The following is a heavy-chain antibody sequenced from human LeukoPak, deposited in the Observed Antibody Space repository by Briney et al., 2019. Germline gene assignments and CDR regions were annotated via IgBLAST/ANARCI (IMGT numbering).Heavy chain of an antibody. J-gene: IGHJ4*02. CDR3: AKDYRSGAYPTFEY. D-gene: IGHD1-26*01. V-gene: IGHV3-33*06. Sequence: GRSLRLAWAASGFTFSTYGMHCVRQAPGRGLGWVAVISYYESNKYYADAVKCRFTISSDNSNTTLYLQMNTRRAEDRAVYYCAKDYRSGAYPTFEYWGQGTLVTVSS. CDR2: ISYYESNK. CDR1: GFTFSTYG.